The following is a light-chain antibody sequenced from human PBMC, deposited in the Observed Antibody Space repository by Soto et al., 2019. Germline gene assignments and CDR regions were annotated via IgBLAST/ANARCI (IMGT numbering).Light chain of an antibody. Sequence: QSALTQPASVSGSPGQSITISCTGTSSDVGGYNYVSWYQQHPGKAPKLMIYDVSNRPSGVSNRFSGSKSGNTASLTISGLQAEDEAYYYCSSYTSSSTSYVVGTGTKLTVL. V-gene: IGLV2-14*01. CDR2: DVS. CDR3: SSYTSSSTSYV. CDR1: SSDVGGYNY. J-gene: IGLJ1*01.